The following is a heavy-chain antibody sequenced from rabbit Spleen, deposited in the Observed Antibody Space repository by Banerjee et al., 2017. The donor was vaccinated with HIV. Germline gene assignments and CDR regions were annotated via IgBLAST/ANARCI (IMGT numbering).Heavy chain of an antibody. Sequence: QQLEESGGDLVKPGASLTLTCTASGFTIGSSDYMCWVRQAPGKGLEWISCIAGSSSGFIYSATWARGRFTFSKTSSTTVTLQMTSLAVADTATYFCARDTGSSFSSYGMDLWGPGTLVPVS. J-gene: IGHJ6*01. V-gene: IGHV1S40*01. CDR1: GFTIGSSDY. D-gene: IGHD8-1*01. CDR2: IAGSSSGFI. CDR3: ARDTGSSFSSYGMDL.